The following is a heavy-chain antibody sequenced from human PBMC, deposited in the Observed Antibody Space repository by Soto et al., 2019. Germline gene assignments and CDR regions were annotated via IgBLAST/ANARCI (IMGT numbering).Heavy chain of an antibody. J-gene: IGHJ4*02. CDR2: ISYDGSKE. Sequence: GALLVACIASRFTFSNYAIHWVRQAAGKGLEWVAVISYDGSKEYFADSVKVRFTISRDNSKNTLFLQMNSLRVEDTAVYYCATLGGYGGSSVIPNDYWGQGTLVTVYS. CDR3: ATLGGYGGSSVIPNDY. D-gene: IGHD2-15*01. CDR1: RFTFSNYA. V-gene: IGHV3-30*03.